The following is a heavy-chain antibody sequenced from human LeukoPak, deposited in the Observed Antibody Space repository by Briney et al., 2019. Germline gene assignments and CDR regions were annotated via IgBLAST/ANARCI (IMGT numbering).Heavy chain of an antibody. CDR3: ERGRVEYYYGSGSYLVGYFEY. CDR1: VYTFTSYD. D-gene: IGHD3-10*01. J-gene: IGHJ4*02. V-gene: IGHV1-8*01. Sequence: ASVKDSCKPSVYTFTSYDINWVRPATGQGGEWMGWINLNSVNTDYAQKFQGRVIMTRNTYISTAYMELSSLRSEDTAVDYCERGRVEYYYGSGSYLVGYFEYWGQGTLVTVSS. CDR2: INLNSVNT.